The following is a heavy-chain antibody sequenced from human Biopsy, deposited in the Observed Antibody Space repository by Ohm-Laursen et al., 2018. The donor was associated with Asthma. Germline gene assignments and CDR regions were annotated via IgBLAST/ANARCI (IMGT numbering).Heavy chain of an antibody. CDR2: ISYGGKT. CDR3: ARRITIFGVVQKDHGMDA. J-gene: IGHJ6*02. Sequence: SDTLSLTCMVSGGSMTPTSHYWDWIRQAPGKGLEWIGYISYGGKTSYNPSLKNRATISRDTSKNQFSLRLTSVTAADTAVYFSARRITIFGVVQKDHGMDAWGQGTTVIVSS. D-gene: IGHD3-3*01. CDR1: GGSMTPTSHY. V-gene: IGHV4-39*01.